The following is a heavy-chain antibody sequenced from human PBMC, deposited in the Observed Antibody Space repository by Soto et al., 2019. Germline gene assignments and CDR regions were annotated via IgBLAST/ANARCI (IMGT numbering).Heavy chain of an antibody. D-gene: IGHD2-15*01. J-gene: IGHJ4*02. CDR1: GFIFRSYG. CDR2: IAYDGADT. V-gene: IGHV3-30*18. CDR3: AKGGGYCSIGSCRTDH. Sequence: LRLSCAASGFIFRSYGMHWVRQAPGKGLEWVAAIAYDGADTYYLDSVKGRFTISRDNSRDTLHLQMNSLRVEDTAVYYCAKGGGYCSIGSCRTDHWGQGTLVTVSS.